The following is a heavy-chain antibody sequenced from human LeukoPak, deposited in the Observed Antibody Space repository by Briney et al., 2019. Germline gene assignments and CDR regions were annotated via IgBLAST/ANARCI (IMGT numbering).Heavy chain of an antibody. D-gene: IGHD6-19*01. CDR1: GFTFSSYS. CDR2: ISSSSSTI. V-gene: IGHV3-48*01. Sequence: PGGSLRLSCAASGFTFSSYSMNWVRQAPGKGLEWVSYISSSSSTIYYADSVKGRFTTSRDNAKNSLYLQMNSLRAEDTAVYYCARDMGGGWYYYYYGMDVWGQGTTVTVSS. CDR3: ARDMGGGWYYYYYGMDV. J-gene: IGHJ6*02.